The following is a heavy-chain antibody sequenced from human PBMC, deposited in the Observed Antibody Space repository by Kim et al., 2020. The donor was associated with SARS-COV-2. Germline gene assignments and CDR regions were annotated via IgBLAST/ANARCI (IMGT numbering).Heavy chain of an antibody. V-gene: IGHV3-33*05. D-gene: IGHD6-13*01. CDR1: GFTFSSYG. J-gene: IGHJ6*02. CDR2: ISYDGINK. Sequence: GGSLRLSCAASGFTFSSYGMHWVRQAPGKGLEWVAFISYDGINKYYADSVKGRFTISRDNSKNTLYLQMNSLRAEDTAVYYCARADCGLGYCNYYYYGMDVWGQGTTVTVSS. CDR3: ARADCGLGYCNYYYYGMDV.